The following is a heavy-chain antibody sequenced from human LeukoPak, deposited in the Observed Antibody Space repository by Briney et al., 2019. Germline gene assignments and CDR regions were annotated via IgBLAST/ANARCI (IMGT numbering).Heavy chain of an antibody. J-gene: IGHJ6*04. Sequence: GGSLRLSCVASGFTFSSYSMNWVRQAPGKGLEWVSYITSTSSTIYYADSVKGRFTISRDNAKNSLYLQMNSLRAEDTAVYYCAELGITMIGGVWGKGTTVTISS. CDR2: ITSTSSTI. CDR3: AELGITMIGGV. D-gene: IGHD3-10*02. CDR1: GFTFSSYS. V-gene: IGHV3-48*04.